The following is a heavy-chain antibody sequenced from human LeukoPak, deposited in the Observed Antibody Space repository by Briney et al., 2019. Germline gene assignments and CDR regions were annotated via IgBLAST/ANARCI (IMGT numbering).Heavy chain of an antibody. D-gene: IGHD3-9*01. V-gene: IGHV4-34*01. CDR1: GGSFSGYY. J-gene: IGHJ4*02. CDR2: INHSGST. CDR3: ASSVPYYDILTGYGL. Sequence: SETLSLTCAVYGGSFSGYYWSWIRQPPGKGLEWIGEINHSGSTNYNPSLKSRVTISVGTSKNQFSLKLSSVTAADTAVYYCASSVPYYDILTGYGLWGQGTLVTVSS.